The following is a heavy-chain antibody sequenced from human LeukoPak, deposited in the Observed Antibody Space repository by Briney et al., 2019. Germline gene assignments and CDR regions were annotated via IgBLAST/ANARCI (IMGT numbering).Heavy chain of an antibody. Sequence: SEALSLTCTVSGGSISSYYWSWIRQPPGEGLEWIGYIYYSGSTNYNPSLKSRVTISVDTSKDQFSLTLSSVTAADPAVFYLRRGGYSSSWYYDAGGFDPWGQGTLVTVSS. CDR1: GGSISSYY. V-gene: IGHV4-59*01. CDR3: RRGGYSSSWYYDAGGFDP. D-gene: IGHD6-13*01. J-gene: IGHJ5*02. CDR2: IYYSGST.